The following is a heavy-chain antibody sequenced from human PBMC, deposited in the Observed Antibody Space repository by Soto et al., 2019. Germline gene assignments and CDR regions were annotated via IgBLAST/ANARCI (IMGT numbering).Heavy chain of an antibody. J-gene: IGHJ5*02. Sequence: DVQLLESGGGLVQRGMSLRLSCVTSGLNFRNFAMTWVRQAPGKGLEWVSSITSSGSNTNYADSVKGRFTISRDNSKKTLFLQMNSLRVEDTAIYYCTKTPGTRGWFDPWGQGTQVTVSS. CDR1: GLNFRNFA. V-gene: IGHV3-23*03. D-gene: IGHD3-10*01. CDR3: TKTPGTRGWFDP. CDR2: ITSSGSNT.